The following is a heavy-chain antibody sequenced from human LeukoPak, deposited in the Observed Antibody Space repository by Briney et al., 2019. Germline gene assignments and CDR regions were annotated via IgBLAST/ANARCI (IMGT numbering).Heavy chain of an antibody. CDR3: ARSVGGYHLNY. J-gene: IGHJ4*02. CDR1: GFNVSTNY. CDR2: IYSGGST. D-gene: IGHD5-12*01. V-gene: IGHV3-66*01. Sequence: GGSLRLSCAGSGFNVSTNYMSWVRQAPGKGLEWVSVIYSGGSTYYTDSVKGRFTISRDNSKNTLYLQMNSLRVEDTAVYYCARSVGGYHLNYWGQGTLVTVSS.